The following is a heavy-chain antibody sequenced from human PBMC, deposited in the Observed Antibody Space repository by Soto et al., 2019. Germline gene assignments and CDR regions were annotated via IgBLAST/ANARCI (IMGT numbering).Heavy chain of an antibody. CDR1: GFTFSSYW. D-gene: IGHD2-2*01. Sequence: EVKLVESGGGLVQPGGSLRLSCAASGFTFSSYWMHWVRQAPGKGLVWVSRINSDGSSTSYADSVKGRFTISSDNAKNTLYLQMNSLRAEDTAVYYCASLGVPAAPSNWFDPRGQEKQDTVSS. V-gene: IGHV3-74*01. J-gene: IGHJ5*02. CDR2: INSDGSST. CDR3: ASLGVPAAPSNWFDP.